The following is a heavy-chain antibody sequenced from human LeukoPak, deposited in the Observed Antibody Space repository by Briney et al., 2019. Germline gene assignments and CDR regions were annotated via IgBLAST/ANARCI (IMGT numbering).Heavy chain of an antibody. V-gene: IGHV3-30-3*01. J-gene: IGHJ5*02. D-gene: IGHD4-17*01. Sequence: GGPLRLSCAASGFTFSSYAMHWVRQAPGKGLEWVAVISYDGSNKYYADSVKGRFTISRDNSRNTLYLQMNSLRAEDTAVYYCARDRYGDYRITSSFDPWGQGTLVTVSS. CDR3: ARDRYGDYRITSSFDP. CDR2: ISYDGSNK. CDR1: GFTFSSYA.